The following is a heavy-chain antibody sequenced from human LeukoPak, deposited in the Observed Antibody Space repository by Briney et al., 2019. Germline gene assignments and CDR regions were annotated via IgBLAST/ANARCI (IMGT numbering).Heavy chain of an antibody. J-gene: IGHJ6*02. CDR2: IIPIFGTA. V-gene: IGHV1-69*01. CDR3: ARDLYSGYDPYYYYGMDV. Sequence: GASVKVSCKASGGTFSSYAISWVRQAPGQGLEWMGGIIPIFGTANYAQKFQGRVTITADESTSTAYMELSSLRSEDTAVYYCARDLYSGYDPYYYYGMDVWGQGTTVTVSS. D-gene: IGHD5-12*01. CDR1: GGTFSSYA.